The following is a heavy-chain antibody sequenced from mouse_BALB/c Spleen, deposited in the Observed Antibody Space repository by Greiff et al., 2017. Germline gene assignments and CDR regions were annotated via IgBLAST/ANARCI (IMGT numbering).Heavy chain of an antibody. J-gene: IGHJ4*01. V-gene: IGHV2-5-1*01. D-gene: IGHD2-2*01. CDR1: GFSLTSYG. CDR3: YGYDGYYAMDY. Sequence: EKLVESGPSLVQPSQSLSITCTVSGFSLTSYGVHWVRQSPGKGLEWLGVIWRGGSTDYNAAFMSRLSITKDNSKSQVFFKMNSLQADDTAIYYCYGYDGYYAMDYWGQGTSVTVSS. CDR2: IWRGGST.